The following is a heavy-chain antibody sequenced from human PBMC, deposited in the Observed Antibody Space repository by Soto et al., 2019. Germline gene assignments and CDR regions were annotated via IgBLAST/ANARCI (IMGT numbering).Heavy chain of an antibody. CDR2: IYETGGT. V-gene: IGHV4-59*08. CDR1: SDPTSTHT. J-gene: IGHJ6*02. Sequence: QVQLQESGPGMVKPSETLSLTCTVSSDPTSTHTWGWIRQTPGKGLEWIGYIYETGGTAYNPSLIGRVTISLDRSTKELALNLSSATAADTAMYHCVRQGIGPLHGLVDVWGRGTTVIVSS. D-gene: IGHD3-10*01. CDR3: VRQGIGPLHGLVDV.